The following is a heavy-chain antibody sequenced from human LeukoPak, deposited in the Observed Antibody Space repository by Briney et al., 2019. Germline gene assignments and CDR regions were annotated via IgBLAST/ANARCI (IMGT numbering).Heavy chain of an antibody. V-gene: IGHV4-4*09. CDR2: VYASGNT. D-gene: IGHD3-10*01. J-gene: IGHJ3*02. CDR1: GGSITNDY. Sequence: SEKLSRNGSLTGGSITNDYWSWIRQPPGKGLDWIAWVYASGNTDYHPSLKSRVTISLRTSNTQLSLRLTSVTASDTAVYYCARTGEYSGSGPSWAFDIWGQGTMVTVSS. CDR3: ARTGEYSGSGPSWAFDI.